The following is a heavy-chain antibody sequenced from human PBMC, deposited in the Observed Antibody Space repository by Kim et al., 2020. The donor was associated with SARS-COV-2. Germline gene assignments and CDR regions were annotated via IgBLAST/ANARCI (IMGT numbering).Heavy chain of an antibody. V-gene: IGHV3-74*01. CDR3: ALDLGGLYPY. Sequence: SIINYADDVQGRFTISRDNDKNTLYLQMSRLRAKDTAVYYCALDLGGLYPYWGQGSLVTVSS. J-gene: IGHJ4*02. CDR2: SII. D-gene: IGHD2-15*01.